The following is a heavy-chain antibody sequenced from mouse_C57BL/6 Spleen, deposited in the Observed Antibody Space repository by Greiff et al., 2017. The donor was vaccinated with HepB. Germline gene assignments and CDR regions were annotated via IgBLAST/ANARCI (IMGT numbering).Heavy chain of an antibody. CDR1: GFTFSDYY. J-gene: IGHJ2*01. V-gene: IGHV5-16*01. CDR2: INYDGSST. Sequence: EVQVVESEGGLVQPGSSMKLSCTASGFTFSDYYMAWVRQVPEKGLEWVANINYDGSSTYYLDSLKSRFIISRDNAKNILYLQMSSLKSEDTATYYCAREEGGYYGNYFDYWGQGTTLTVSS. D-gene: IGHD2-1*01. CDR3: AREEGGYYGNYFDY.